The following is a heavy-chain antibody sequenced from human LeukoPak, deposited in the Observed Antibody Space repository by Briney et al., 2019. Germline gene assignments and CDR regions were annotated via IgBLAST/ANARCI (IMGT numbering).Heavy chain of an antibody. Sequence: SVKVSCKASGGTFSSYAISWVRQAPGQGLEWMGGIIPIFGTANYAQKFQGRVTITPDESTSTAYMELSSLRSEDTAVYYCARVACSGGSCYFEYFQHWGQGTLVTVSP. D-gene: IGHD2-15*01. CDR1: GGTFSSYA. CDR2: IIPIFGTA. V-gene: IGHV1-69*13. CDR3: ARVACSGGSCYFEYFQH. J-gene: IGHJ1*01.